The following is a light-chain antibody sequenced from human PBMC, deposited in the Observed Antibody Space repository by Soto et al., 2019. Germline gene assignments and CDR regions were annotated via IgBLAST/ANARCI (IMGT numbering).Light chain of an antibody. V-gene: IGKV3-15*01. CDR2: GAS. Sequence: EMVMRQSPATLSMSPGERATLSCRASQSVSSNLACYQQKPGQAPRLLIYGASTRATGIPARFSGSGSGTEFTLTISSLQSEDFAVYYCQQYNNWPPMTFGQGTKVDIK. J-gene: IGKJ1*01. CDR3: QQYNNWPPMT. CDR1: QSVSSN.